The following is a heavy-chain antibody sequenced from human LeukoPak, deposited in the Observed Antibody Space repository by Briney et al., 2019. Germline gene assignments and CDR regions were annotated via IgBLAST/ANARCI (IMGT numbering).Heavy chain of an antibody. CDR2: TYYSGST. CDR3: ARHLASSGYFPDAYDM. V-gene: IGHV4-59*08. CDR1: GGSISSYY. Sequence: KPSETLSLTCTVSGGSISSYYWSWIRQPPGKGLEWIGYTYYSGSTNYNPSLKSRVTISVDTSKNQFSLKLRSVTAADTAVYYCARHLASSGYFPDAYDMWGQGTMVTVSS. J-gene: IGHJ3*02. D-gene: IGHD3-22*01.